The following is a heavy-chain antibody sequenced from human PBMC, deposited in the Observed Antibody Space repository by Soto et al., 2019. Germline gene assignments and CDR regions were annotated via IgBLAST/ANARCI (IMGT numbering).Heavy chain of an antibody. CDR2: INAGNGNT. D-gene: IGHD2-8*01. Sequence: GASVKVSCKASGYTFTSYAMHWVRQAPGQRLEWMGWINAGNGNTKYSQKFQGRVTITRDTSASTAYMELSSLRSEDTAVYYCARVGPNSCTNGVCYIYFEYWGQGTLVTVSS. V-gene: IGHV1-3*01. CDR3: ARVGPNSCTNGVCYIYFEY. CDR1: GYTFTSYA. J-gene: IGHJ4*02.